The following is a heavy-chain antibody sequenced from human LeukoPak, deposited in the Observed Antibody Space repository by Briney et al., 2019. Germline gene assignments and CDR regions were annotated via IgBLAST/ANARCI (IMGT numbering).Heavy chain of an antibody. V-gene: IGHV1-2*02. CDR3: ARVSGTYSSGSFDY. D-gene: IGHD6-19*01. CDR2: INPNSGGT. Sequence: ASVKVSCKASGYTFTGYNMHWVRQAPGQGLEWMGWINPNSGGTNYAQKFQGRVTMTRDTSISTAYMELSRLRSDDTAVYYCARVSGTYSSGSFDYWGQGTLVTVSS. J-gene: IGHJ4*02. CDR1: GYTFTGYN.